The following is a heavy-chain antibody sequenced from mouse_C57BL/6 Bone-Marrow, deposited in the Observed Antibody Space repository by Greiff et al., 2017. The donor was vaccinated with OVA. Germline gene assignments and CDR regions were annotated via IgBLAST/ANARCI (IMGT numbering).Heavy chain of an antibody. D-gene: IGHD4-1*01. CDR3: ARSANWDFYYAMDY. CDR1: GYTFTSYG. CDR2: IYPRSGNT. Sequence: QVQLQQSGAELARPGASVKLSCKASGYTFTSYGISWVKQRTGQGLEWIGEIYPRSGNTYYNEKFKGKATLTADKSSSTAYMELRSLTSEDSAVCFCARSANWDFYYAMDYWGQGTSVTVSS. J-gene: IGHJ4*01. V-gene: IGHV1-81*01.